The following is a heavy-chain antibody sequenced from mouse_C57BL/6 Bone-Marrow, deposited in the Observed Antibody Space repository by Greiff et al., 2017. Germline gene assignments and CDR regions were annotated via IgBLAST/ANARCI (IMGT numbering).Heavy chain of an antibody. J-gene: IGHJ3*01. CDR1: GYTFTSYW. D-gene: IGHD2-10*02. CDR3: ALVCRYGNSPFAY. Sequence: QVQLQQPGAELVKPGASVKLSCKASGYTFTSYWITWVKQRPGQGLEWIGEIDPGSGCTNYNEKFKSKATLTVDTSSSTAYMQLSSLTSEASAVYDCALVCRYGNSPFAYWGQGTLVTVSA. CDR2: IDPGSGCT. V-gene: IGHV1-55*01.